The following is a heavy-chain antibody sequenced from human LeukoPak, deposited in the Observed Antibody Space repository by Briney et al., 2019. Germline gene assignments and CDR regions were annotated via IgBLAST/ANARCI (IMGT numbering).Heavy chain of an antibody. D-gene: IGHD3-16*01. J-gene: IGHJ3*02. CDR1: GYTFTSYD. Sequence: ASVKVSCKASGYTFTSYDINWVRQATGQGLEWMGWMSPKSANTGYAQKFQGRVTMTTNTSINTAYKELSSLRSEDTAVYYCARIPPEFGDAFDIWGQGTMVTVSS. V-gene: IGHV1-8*01. CDR2: MSPKSANT. CDR3: ARIPPEFGDAFDI.